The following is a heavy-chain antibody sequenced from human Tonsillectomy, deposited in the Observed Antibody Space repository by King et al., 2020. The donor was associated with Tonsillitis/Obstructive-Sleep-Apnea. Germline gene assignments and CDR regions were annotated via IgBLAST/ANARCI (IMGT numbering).Heavy chain of an antibody. V-gene: IGHV3-30*04. CDR3: ARGGAIVVVTALIDY. Sequence: QLVQSGGGVVQPGRSLRLSCAASGFTFSSYAMHWVRQAPGKGLEWVAVISYDGSNKYYADSVKGRFTISRDNSKNTLYLQMNSLRAEDTAVYYCARGGAIVVVTALIDYWGQGTLVTVSS. J-gene: IGHJ4*02. CDR2: ISYDGSNK. D-gene: IGHD2-21*02. CDR1: GFTFSSYA.